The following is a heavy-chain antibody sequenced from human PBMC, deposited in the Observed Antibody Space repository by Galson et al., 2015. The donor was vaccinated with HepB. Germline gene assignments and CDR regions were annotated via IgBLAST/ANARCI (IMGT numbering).Heavy chain of an antibody. V-gene: IGHV3-30*04. D-gene: IGHD2-2*01. J-gene: IGHJ4*02. CDR2: ISYDGSNK. CDR1: GFTFSSHA. CDR3: ARDQNRYCSSTSCYGCDY. Sequence: SLRLSCAASGFTFSSHAMHWVRQAPGKGLEWVAVISYDGSNKYYADSVKGRFTISRDNSKNTLYLQMNSLRAEDTAVYYCARDQNRYCSSTSCYGCDYWGQGTLVTVSS.